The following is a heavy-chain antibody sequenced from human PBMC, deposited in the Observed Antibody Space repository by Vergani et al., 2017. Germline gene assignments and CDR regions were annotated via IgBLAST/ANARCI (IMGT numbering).Heavy chain of an antibody. J-gene: IGHJ3*01. D-gene: IGHD2-2*01. CDR1: GYTLTELS. Sequence: QVQLVQSGAEVKKPGASVKVSCKVSGYTLTELSMHWVRQAPGKGLEWMGGFDPEDGETIYAQKFQGRVTMTEDTSTDTAYMELSSLRSEDTAVYYCATLIFSVVVPGNRAGTKYAFDLWGQGTMVTVSS. V-gene: IGHV1-24*01. CDR2: FDPEDGET. CDR3: ATLIFSVVVPGNRAGTKYAFDL.